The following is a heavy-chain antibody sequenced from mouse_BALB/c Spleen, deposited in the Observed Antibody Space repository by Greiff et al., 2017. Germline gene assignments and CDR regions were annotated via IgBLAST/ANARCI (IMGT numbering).Heavy chain of an antibody. J-gene: IGHJ3*01. CDR3: ARSGTGDLAWFAY. V-gene: IGHV5-17*02. Sequence: EVQLVESGGGLVQPGGSRKLSCAASGFTFSSFGMHWVRQAPEKGLEWVAYISSGSSTIYYADTVKGRFTISRDNPKNTLFLQMTSLRSEDTAMYYCARSGTGDLAWFAYWGQGTLVTVSA. D-gene: IGHD4-1*01. CDR2: ISSGSSTI. CDR1: GFTFSSFG.